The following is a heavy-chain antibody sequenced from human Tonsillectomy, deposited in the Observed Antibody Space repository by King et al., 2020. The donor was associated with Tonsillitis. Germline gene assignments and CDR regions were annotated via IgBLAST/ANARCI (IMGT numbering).Heavy chain of an antibody. J-gene: IGHJ2*01. D-gene: IGHD1-26*01. CDR2: IWDDGSNK. V-gene: IGHV3-33*08. CDR3: ARDSGSYTFNWYFDL. CDR1: GFTFSSYG. Sequence: VQLVESGGGVVQPGRSLRLSCAASGFTFSSYGMHWVRQAPGKGLEWVAVIWDDGSNKYYADSVKGRFTISRDNSKNTLYLQMNSLRAEDTAVYYCARDSGSYTFNWYFDLWGRGTLVTVSS.